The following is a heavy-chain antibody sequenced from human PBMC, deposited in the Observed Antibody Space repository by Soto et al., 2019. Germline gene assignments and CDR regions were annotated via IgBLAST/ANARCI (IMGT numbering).Heavy chain of an antibody. J-gene: IGHJ6*02. CDR1: GFTFSSYA. CDR2: ISESGTIT. CDR3: ARYIPGVRYYGMDV. D-gene: IGHD2-2*01. V-gene: IGHV3-23*01. Sequence: EVQLLEPGGGLVQPGGSLRLSCAASGFTFSSYAMKWVRQAPGKGLEWVSLISESGTITYYADSVKGRFTISRDNSGNTLFLQMYSLRAEDTAVYYCARYIPGVRYYGMDVWGQGTTVTVSS.